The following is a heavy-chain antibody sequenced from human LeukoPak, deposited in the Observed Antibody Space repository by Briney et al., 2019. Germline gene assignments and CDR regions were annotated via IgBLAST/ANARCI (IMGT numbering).Heavy chain of an antibody. CDR3: ARDPKVIVVPDSRNDRNDP. CDR2: IIPIFPKT. V-gene: IGHV1-69*04. D-gene: IGHD1-1*01. Sequence: SVKVSCKASGDTFGNYAINWVRQAPGQGLEWMGRIIPIFPKTDYAQKFQGRVTITADKSTSTAYLELSSLSSEDTAVYYCARDPKVIVVPDSRNDRNDPWGQGTLVTVSS. CDR1: GDTFGNYA. J-gene: IGHJ5*02.